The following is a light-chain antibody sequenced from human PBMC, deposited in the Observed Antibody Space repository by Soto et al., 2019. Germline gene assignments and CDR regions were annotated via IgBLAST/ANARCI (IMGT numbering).Light chain of an antibody. V-gene: IGLV1-40*01. Sequence: QSVLTQPPSVSGAPGQRVTISCTGSSSNIGAGYDVNWYQQLPGTAPKLLIYGDSNRPSGVPDRFSGSKSGTSASLAITGLQAEDEADYYCQSYDRSLSGSVFGGGTKLTVL. CDR2: GDS. CDR3: QSYDRSLSGSV. J-gene: IGLJ3*02. CDR1: SSNIGAGYD.